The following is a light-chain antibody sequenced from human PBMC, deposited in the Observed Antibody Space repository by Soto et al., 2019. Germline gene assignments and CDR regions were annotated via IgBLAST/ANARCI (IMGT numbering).Light chain of an antibody. Sequence: QSALTQPPSASGSPGQSVTISCTGTSSDVGGYNYVSWYQQHPGKAPKLMIYEVSKRPSGVPDRFSGSKSGNTASLTVSGLQVEDEADYYCSSYTSSSTLYVFGTGTKVTVL. CDR1: SSDVGGYNY. V-gene: IGLV2-8*01. CDR3: SSYTSSSTLYV. CDR2: EVS. J-gene: IGLJ1*01.